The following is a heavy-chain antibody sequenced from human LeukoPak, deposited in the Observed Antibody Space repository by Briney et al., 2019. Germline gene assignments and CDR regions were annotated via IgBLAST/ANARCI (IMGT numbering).Heavy chain of an antibody. CDR3: ATKQWLAPPPDS. CDR1: GFTFSKYW. J-gene: IGHJ4*02. D-gene: IGHD6-19*01. V-gene: IGHV3-74*01. CDR2: INTDGTVT. Sequence: GSLRLSCAASGFTFSKYWMLWVRQAPGKGLESVSRINTDGTVTTYADSVKGRFTVSRDNADNTMFLQMNSVRDEGTAVYYCATKQWLAPPPDSWGQGTPVTVSS.